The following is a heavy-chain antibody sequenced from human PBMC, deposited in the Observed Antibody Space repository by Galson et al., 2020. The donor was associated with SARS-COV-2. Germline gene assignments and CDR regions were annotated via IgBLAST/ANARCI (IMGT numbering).Heavy chain of an antibody. CDR3: ARLSGYYFDY. Sequence: GESLKISCAASGFTFSSYAMHWVRQAPGKGLEWVAVISYDGSNKYYADSVKGRFTISRDNSKNTLYLQMNSLRAEDTAVYYCARLSGYYFDYWGQGTLVTVSS. CDR2: ISYDGSNK. V-gene: IGHV3-30*01. J-gene: IGHJ4*02. CDR1: GFTFSSYA. D-gene: IGHD1-26*01.